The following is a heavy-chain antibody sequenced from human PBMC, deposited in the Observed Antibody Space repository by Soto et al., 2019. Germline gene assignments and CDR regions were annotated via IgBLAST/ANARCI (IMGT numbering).Heavy chain of an antibody. Sequence: VGSLRLSCAASGFTFSSYGMHWARQAPGKGLEWVAVISYDGSNKYYADSVKGRFTISRDNSKNTLYLQMNSLRAEDTAVYYCAKDARGYDFWSGYGPRWNWFDPWGQGTLVTVSS. D-gene: IGHD3-3*01. CDR1: GFTFSSYG. CDR2: ISYDGSNK. CDR3: AKDARGYDFWSGYGPRWNWFDP. V-gene: IGHV3-30*18. J-gene: IGHJ5*02.